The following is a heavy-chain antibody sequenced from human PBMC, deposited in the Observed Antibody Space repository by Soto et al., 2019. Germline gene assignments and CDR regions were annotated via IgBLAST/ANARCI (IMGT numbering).Heavy chain of an antibody. Sequence: QVQLVQSGAEVKKPGASVKVSCKASGYTFTSYGISWVRQAPGQGLEWMGWISAYNGNTNYAQKLQGRVTMTTDTSTRTAYMELRRLRSDDTAVYYCARDPGGYVSFHYYYGMDVWGQGTTVTVSS. CDR2: ISAYNGNT. V-gene: IGHV1-18*01. CDR1: GYTFTSYG. D-gene: IGHD5-12*01. CDR3: ARDPGGYVSFHYYYGMDV. J-gene: IGHJ6*02.